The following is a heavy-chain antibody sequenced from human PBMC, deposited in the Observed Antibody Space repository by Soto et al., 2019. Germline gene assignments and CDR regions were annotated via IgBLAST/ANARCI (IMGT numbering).Heavy chain of an antibody. J-gene: IGHJ5*02. CDR2: IYHSGST. CDR1: GGSISSGGYS. V-gene: IGHV4-30-2*01. CDR3: XXXXXXXXXXGP. Sequence: QLQLQESGSGLVRPSQTLSLTCAVSGGSISSGGYSWNWIRQPPGKGLEWIGYIYHSGSTLYNPSLKSRVTNSGDKSKHQFSRNLSSVXXXXXXXXXXXXXXXXXXXXGPXGQGTLVTVSS.